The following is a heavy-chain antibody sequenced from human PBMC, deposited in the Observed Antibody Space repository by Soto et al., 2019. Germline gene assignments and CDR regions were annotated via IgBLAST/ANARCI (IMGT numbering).Heavy chain of an antibody. CDR3: ARSGAYCTSITCLFDAF. Sequence: QAQLVQSGAEVKKPGASVKVSCRASGYTFTSYGYAWVRQAPGQGLEWMGWISAYNGDTNYAQKFLDRVTLTTDTSTTTVYMELRNLGSGDTAIYYCARSGAYCTSITCLFDAFWGLGTLVTVSS. V-gene: IGHV1-18*01. J-gene: IGHJ4*02. D-gene: IGHD1-26*01. CDR2: ISAYNGDT. CDR1: GYTFTSYG.